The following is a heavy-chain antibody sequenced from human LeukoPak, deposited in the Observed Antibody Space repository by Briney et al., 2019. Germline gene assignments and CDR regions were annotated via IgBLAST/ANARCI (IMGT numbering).Heavy chain of an antibody. D-gene: IGHD5-12*01. J-gene: IGHJ4*02. CDR3: AKDVDIVATIPY. CDR1: GFTFNNFA. CDR2: ISGSGGST. Sequence: GASLRLSCAASGFTFNNFAMIWVRQAPGKGLEWVSAISGSGGSTYYADSVKGRFTISRDNSKNTLYLQMNSLRAEDTAVYYCAKDVDIVATIPYWGQGTLVTVSS. V-gene: IGHV3-23*01.